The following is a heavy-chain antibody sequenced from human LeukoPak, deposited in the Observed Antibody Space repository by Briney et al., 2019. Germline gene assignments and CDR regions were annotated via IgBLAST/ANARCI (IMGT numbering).Heavy chain of an antibody. J-gene: IGHJ6*02. D-gene: IGHD3-10*01. CDR2: INHRGST. V-gene: IGHV4-34*01. CDR1: GGSFSGYD. Sequence: SETLSLTCAAYGGSFSGYDWTWIRQPPGKGLEWIGEINHRGSTKYNPSLKSRVTISVDTSKKQFSLKLSSVTAADTAVYYCARGNDYGSGTFFKSWGMDVWGQGTTVTVFS. CDR3: ARGNDYGSGTFFKSWGMDV.